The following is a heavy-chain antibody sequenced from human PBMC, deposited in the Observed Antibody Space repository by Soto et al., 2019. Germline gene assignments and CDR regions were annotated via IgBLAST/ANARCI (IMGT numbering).Heavy chain of an antibody. CDR3: ARSGIAAPFDY. D-gene: IGHD6-13*01. V-gene: IGHV4-39*01. CDR2: IYYSGST. J-gene: IGHJ4*02. Sequence: SETLSLTCTVSGGSISSSSYSWGWIRQPPGKGLEWIGSIYYSGSTYYNPSLKSRVTISVDTSKNQFSLKLSSVTAADTAVYYCARSGIAAPFDYWGQGTLVTVSS. CDR1: GGSISSSSYS.